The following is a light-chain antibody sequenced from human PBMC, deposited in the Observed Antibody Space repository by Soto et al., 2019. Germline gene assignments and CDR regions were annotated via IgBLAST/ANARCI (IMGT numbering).Light chain of an antibody. Sequence: QSVLTQPPSVSAAPGQRVTISCSGGTSNIGNNYVSWYQQLPGTAPKLLIYDNNNRPSGIPDRFSGSKSGTSVTLAITGLHTGDEADYYCATWDSSLSAAYFGGGTKLTVL. CDR2: DNN. CDR1: TSNIGNNY. V-gene: IGLV1-51*01. J-gene: IGLJ2*01. CDR3: ATWDSSLSAAY.